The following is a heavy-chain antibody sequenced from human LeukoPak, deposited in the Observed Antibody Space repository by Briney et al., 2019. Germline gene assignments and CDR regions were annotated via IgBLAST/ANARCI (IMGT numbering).Heavy chain of an antibody. CDR2: INADSGNP. J-gene: IGHJ3*02. Sequence: ASVKVSCKASGYTFTSYAMNWVRQAPGQGLEWMGWINADSGNPTYAQGFTGRFVFSLDSSVSTAYLQISNLMPEDTAKYYCAREILRFDIWGQGTMVIVSS. CDR3: AREILRFDI. CDR1: GYTFTSYA. V-gene: IGHV7-4-1*02.